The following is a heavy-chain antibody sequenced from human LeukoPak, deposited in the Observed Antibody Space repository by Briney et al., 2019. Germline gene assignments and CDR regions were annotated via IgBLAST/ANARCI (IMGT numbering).Heavy chain of an antibody. Sequence: ASVTVSCKACGYIFTSYGISWVGQAPGQGLEWMGWISAYNGNKNHAQKLQGRVTMTTDTSTSTAYMELRSLRSDDTAVYYCARGPMCSGSYLDFLYWGQGTLITVSS. CDR2: ISAYNGNK. D-gene: IGHD1-26*01. V-gene: IGHV1-18*01. CDR1: GYIFTSYG. CDR3: ARGPMCSGSYLDFLY. J-gene: IGHJ4*02.